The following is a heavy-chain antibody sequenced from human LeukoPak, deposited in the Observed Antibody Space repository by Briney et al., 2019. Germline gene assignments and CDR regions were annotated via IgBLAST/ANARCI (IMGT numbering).Heavy chain of an antibody. V-gene: IGHV4-4*07. Sequence: SETLSLTCTVSGGSISSYYWSWIRQPAGKGLEWIGRIYTSGSTNYNPSLKSRVTMSVDTSNNQFSLKLSSVTAADTAVYYCARGPYYDFWSGSYFDYWGQGTLVTVSS. CDR2: IYTSGST. D-gene: IGHD3-3*01. J-gene: IGHJ4*02. CDR1: GGSISSYY. CDR3: ARGPYYDFWSGSYFDY.